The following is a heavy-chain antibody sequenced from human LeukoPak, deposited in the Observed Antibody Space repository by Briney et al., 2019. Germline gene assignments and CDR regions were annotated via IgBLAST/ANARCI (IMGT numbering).Heavy chain of an antibody. CDR2: MNPNSGNT. D-gene: IGHD4-23*01. V-gene: IGHV1-8*02. CDR1: GYTFTSYG. Sequence: GASVKVSCKASGYTFTSYGISWVRQAPGQGLEWMGWMNPNSGNTGYAQKFQGRVTMTRNTSISTAYMELSSLRSEDTAVYYCASRAVVTRAFDIWGQGTMVTVSS. J-gene: IGHJ3*02. CDR3: ASRAVVTRAFDI.